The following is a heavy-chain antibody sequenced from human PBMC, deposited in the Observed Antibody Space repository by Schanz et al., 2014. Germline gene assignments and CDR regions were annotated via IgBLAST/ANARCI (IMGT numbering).Heavy chain of an antibody. CDR2: IFYDGSNK. Sequence: QVQLVESGGGVVQPGRSLRLSCEASGFTFSNYGMHWVRQAPGKGLEWVAVIFYDGSNKYYADSVRGRFTISRDNSRNTVYLQMNNVGVDDTATYYCVKTDAGWRFDYWGQGTLVIVSS. V-gene: IGHV3-33*03. CDR1: GFTFSNYG. J-gene: IGHJ4*02. CDR3: VKTDAGWRFDY. D-gene: IGHD6-19*01.